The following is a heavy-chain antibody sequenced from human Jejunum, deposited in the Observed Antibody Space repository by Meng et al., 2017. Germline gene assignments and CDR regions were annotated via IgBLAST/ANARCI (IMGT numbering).Heavy chain of an antibody. V-gene: IGHV4-4*02. D-gene: IGHD2-21*01. CDR2: VFHSGTP. J-gene: IGHJ4*02. CDR3: ASRPVGIRTYYFDC. CDR1: GGSITSTKW. Sequence: QVQLPAAGPGLVKPSGTLSLTCAVSGGSITSTKWWSWVRQTPGKGLEWIGEVFHSGTPNYNPSLMSRLTMSVDKSKNQFSLNLTSVTAADTAVYYCASRPVGIRTYYFDCWGQGTLVTVSS.